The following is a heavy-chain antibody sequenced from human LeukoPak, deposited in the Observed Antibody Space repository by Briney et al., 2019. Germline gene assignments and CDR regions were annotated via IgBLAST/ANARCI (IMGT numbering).Heavy chain of an antibody. Sequence: PGGSLRLSCAGSGFTFSSYEMSWVRQAPGKGLEWVSSISSSSYIYYADSVKGRFTISRDNAKNSLYLQMNSLRAEDTAVYYCARDASGWYPSDAFDIWGQGTMVTVSS. CDR2: ISSSSYI. CDR1: GFTFSSYE. D-gene: IGHD6-19*01. CDR3: ARDASGWYPSDAFDI. J-gene: IGHJ3*02. V-gene: IGHV3-21*01.